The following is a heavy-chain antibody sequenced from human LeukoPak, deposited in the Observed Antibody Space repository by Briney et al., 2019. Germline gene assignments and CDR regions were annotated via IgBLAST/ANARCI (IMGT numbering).Heavy chain of an antibody. V-gene: IGHV3-53*01. CDR3: ARDHHWGYCSSTSCYNYYYGMDV. D-gene: IGHD2-2*02. CDR1: GFTVSSKY. J-gene: IGHJ6*02. CDR2: VRKAGTT. Sequence: PGGSLRLSCATSGFTVSSKYMSWIRQAPGKGLQWVAVVRKAGTTVYIDSVKGRFTISRDTSRNTLSLQMNSLRAEDTAVYYCARDHHWGYCSSTSCYNYYYGMDVWGQGTTVTVSS.